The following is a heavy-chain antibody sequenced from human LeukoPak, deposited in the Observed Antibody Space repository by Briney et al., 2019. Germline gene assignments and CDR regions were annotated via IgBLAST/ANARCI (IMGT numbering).Heavy chain of an antibody. CDR3: ARAARVRYYFDY. CDR2: INHSGST. D-gene: IGHD6-6*01. J-gene: IGHJ4*02. Sequence: SETLSLTCAVYGGSFSGYYWSWIRQPPGKGLEWIGEINHSGSTNYNPSLKSRVTISVDTPKNQFSLKLSSVTAADTAVYYCARAARVRYYFDYWGQGTLVTVSS. CDR1: GGSFSGYY. V-gene: IGHV4-34*01.